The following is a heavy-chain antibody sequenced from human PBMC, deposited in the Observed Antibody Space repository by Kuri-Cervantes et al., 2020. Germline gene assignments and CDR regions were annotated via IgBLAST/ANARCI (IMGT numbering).Heavy chain of an antibody. CDR3: ARDRGVRDTAMGTLYYYGMDV. CDR1: GGSISSYY. V-gene: IGHV4-4*07. Sequence: GSLRLSCTVSGGSISSYYWSWIRQPAGKGLEWIRRIYTSGSTNYNPSLKSRVTMSVDTSKNQFSLKLSSVTAADTAVYYCARDRGVRDTAMGTLYYYGMDVWGQGTTVTVSS. D-gene: IGHD5-18*01. CDR2: IYTSGST. J-gene: IGHJ6*02.